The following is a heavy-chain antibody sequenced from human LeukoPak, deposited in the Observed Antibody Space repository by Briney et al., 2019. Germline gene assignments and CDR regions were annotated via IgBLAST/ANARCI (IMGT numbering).Heavy chain of an antibody. CDR2: IRYDGSNK. CDR1: GFTFRSYG. CDR3: AKDSYYYYIDV. J-gene: IGHJ6*03. V-gene: IGHV3-30*02. Sequence: GGSLRLSCAASGFTFRSYGMHWVRQAPGKGLERVTFIRYDGSNKSYTDSVKGRFTISRDNSKNTLYLQMNSPRTEDTAVYYCAKDSYYYYIDVWGKGTTVTVSS.